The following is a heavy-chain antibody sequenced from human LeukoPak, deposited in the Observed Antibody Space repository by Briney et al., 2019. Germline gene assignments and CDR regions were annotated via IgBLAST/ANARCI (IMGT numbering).Heavy chain of an antibody. D-gene: IGHD3-3*01. J-gene: IGHJ3*02. CDR3: ARDNTYFDFWGCFFFAFYN. CDR1: GFTFSSYE. CDR2: ISSSGCTI. V-gene: IGHV3-48*03. Sequence: GGSLRLSCAASGFTFSSYEMNWVRQAPGKGLEWVSYISSSGCTIYYADSVKGRFTISRDNAKNSLYLQMNSLRAEDTAVYYRARDNTYFDFWGCFFFAFYNWGQGTMVTVSS.